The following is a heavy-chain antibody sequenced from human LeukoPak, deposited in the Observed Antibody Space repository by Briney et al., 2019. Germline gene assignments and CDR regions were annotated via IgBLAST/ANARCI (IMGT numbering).Heavy chain of an antibody. D-gene: IGHD3-22*01. J-gene: IGHJ4*02. Sequence: SETLSLTCTVSGDSISDYYWSWIRQPAGKGLEWIGRFYTSESIDYNPPLKSRVIMSVDTSKNQFSLKLYSVTAADTAVYYCARDGDYYDSSGSFDSWGQGTLVTVSS. CDR3: ARDGDYYDSSGSFDS. CDR2: FYTSESI. V-gene: IGHV4-4*07. CDR1: GDSISDYY.